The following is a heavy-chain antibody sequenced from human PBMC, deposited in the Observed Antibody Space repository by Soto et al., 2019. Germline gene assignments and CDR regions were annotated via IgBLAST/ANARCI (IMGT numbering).Heavy chain of an antibody. CDR2: IYYSGST. CDR3: ARGLNYDFWSGRRPRRWDV. D-gene: IGHD3-3*01. J-gene: IGHJ6*04. Sequence: SSETLSLTCTVSGGSISSGDYYWSWIRQPPGKGLEWVGYIYYSGSTYYNPSLKSRVTISVDTSKNQFSLKLSSVTAADTAVYYCARGLNYDFWSGRRPRRWDVWGKGTTVTVSS. V-gene: IGHV4-30-4*01. CDR1: GGSISSGDYY.